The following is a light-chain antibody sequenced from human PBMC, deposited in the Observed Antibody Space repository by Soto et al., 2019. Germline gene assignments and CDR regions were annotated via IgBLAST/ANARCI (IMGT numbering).Light chain of an antibody. V-gene: IGKV3-20*01. Sequence: EIVLTQSPGTLSLSPGERATLSCRASQSVSSSYLAWYQQKPGQAPRLLIYGASSRATGIQDRFSGSGSGTDFTLIISRLEPEDFAVYYCQQYGSSPWTFGQGTKVEIK. J-gene: IGKJ1*01. CDR1: QSVSSSY. CDR2: GAS. CDR3: QQYGSSPWT.